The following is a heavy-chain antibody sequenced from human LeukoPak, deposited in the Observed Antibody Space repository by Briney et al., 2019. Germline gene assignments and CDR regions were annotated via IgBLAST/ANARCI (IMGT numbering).Heavy chain of an antibody. Sequence: SETLSLTCTVSGGSISSYYWSWIRQPPGKGLEWIGYIYYSGSTNYNPSLKSRVTISVDTSKNQFSLKLSSVTAADTAVYYCARVSWYYDSDSRRINWFDPWGQGTLVTVSS. J-gene: IGHJ5*02. V-gene: IGHV4-59*01. D-gene: IGHD3-22*01. CDR1: GGSISSYY. CDR2: IYYSGST. CDR3: ARVSWYYDSDSRRINWFDP.